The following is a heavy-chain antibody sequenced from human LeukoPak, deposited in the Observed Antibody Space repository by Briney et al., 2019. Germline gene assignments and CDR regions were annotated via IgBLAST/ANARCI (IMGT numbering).Heavy chain of an antibody. D-gene: IGHD2-2*01. Sequence: GRSLRLSCAASGFTFSSYAMHWVRQAPGKGLEWVAVISYDGSNKYYADSVKGRFTISRDNSKNTLYLQMNSLRAEDTAVYYCARDPDIVVVPAASFDYWGQGTLVTVSS. J-gene: IGHJ4*02. V-gene: IGHV3-30-3*01. CDR1: GFTFSSYA. CDR2: ISYDGSNK. CDR3: ARDPDIVVVPAASFDY.